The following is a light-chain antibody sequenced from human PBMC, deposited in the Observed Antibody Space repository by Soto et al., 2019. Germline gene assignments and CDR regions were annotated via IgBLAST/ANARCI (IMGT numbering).Light chain of an antibody. Sequence: EIVLTQSPGTLSLSPGERATLSCRASQSVSSSYLAWYQQKPGQAPRLLIYGASSRATGIPDRFSGSGSGTDFTLTISRLEPEDFEVYYCQQYGSSPLFTFGPGTKVDLK. V-gene: IGKV3-20*01. CDR2: GAS. CDR3: QQYGSSPLFT. CDR1: QSVSSSY. J-gene: IGKJ3*01.